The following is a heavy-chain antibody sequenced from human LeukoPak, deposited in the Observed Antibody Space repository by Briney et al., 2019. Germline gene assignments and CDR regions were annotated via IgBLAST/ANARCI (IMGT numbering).Heavy chain of an antibody. CDR2: INHSGST. CDR1: GGSFSGYY. J-gene: IGHJ5*02. Sequence: PSETLSLTCAVYGGSFSGYYWSWIRQPPGKGLEWIGEINHSGSTNYNPSLKSRVTISVDTSKNQFSLKLSSVTAADTAVYYCARGYPTLDPWGQGTLVTVSS. V-gene: IGHV4-34*01. CDR3: ARGYPTLDP.